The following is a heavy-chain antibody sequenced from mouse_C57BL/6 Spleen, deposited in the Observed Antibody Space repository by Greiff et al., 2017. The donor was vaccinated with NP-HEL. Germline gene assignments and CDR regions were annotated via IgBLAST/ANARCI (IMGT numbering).Heavy chain of an antibody. Sequence: VQLQQPGAELVKPGASVKLSCKASGYTFTSYWMHWVKQRPGQGLEWIGMIHPNSGSTNYNEKFKSKATLTVDKSSSTAYMQLSSLTSEDSAVYYCARSAYYSGAMDYWGQGTSVTVSS. CDR3: ARSAYYSGAMDY. D-gene: IGHD2-12*01. V-gene: IGHV1-64*01. J-gene: IGHJ4*01. CDR1: GYTFTSYW. CDR2: IHPNSGST.